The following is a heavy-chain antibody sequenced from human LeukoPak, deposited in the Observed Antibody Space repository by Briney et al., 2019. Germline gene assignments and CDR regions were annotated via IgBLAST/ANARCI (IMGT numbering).Heavy chain of an antibody. CDR1: GYTLTSYG. J-gene: IGHJ4*02. V-gene: IGHV1-18*01. CDR2: ISAYNGNT. CDR3: ARDPTEIVVVGTAPLDY. D-gene: IGHD2-21*02. Sequence: ASVKISCTASGYTLTSYGISWVRQAPGQGLEWRGWISAYNGNTNYAQKLQGRVTMTTDTSTSTAYMELRSLRSDNTAVYYCARDPTEIVVVGTAPLDYWGQGTLVTVSS.